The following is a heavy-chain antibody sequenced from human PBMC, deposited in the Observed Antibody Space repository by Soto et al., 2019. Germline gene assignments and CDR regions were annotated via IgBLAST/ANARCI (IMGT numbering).Heavy chain of an antibody. CDR2: VNPGDSYT. Sequence: GESLKISCQASGYSFSTYWIGWVRQRPGRGLDWMGVVNPGDSYTRYSPSFQGHVTISADKSISTAYLQWSGLRASDTAIYYCARHANSRTSMGDYYAVDVWGLGTTVTVSS. CDR1: GYSFSTYW. D-gene: IGHD3-10*01. CDR3: ARHANSRTSMGDYYAVDV. J-gene: IGHJ6*02. V-gene: IGHV5-51*01.